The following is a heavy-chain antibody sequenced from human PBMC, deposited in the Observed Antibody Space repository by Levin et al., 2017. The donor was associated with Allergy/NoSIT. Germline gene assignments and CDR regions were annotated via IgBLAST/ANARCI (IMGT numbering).Heavy chain of an antibody. V-gene: IGHV4-61*01. D-gene: IGHD5-18*01. CDR3: AREVDTALVD. Sequence: PSETLSLTCSVSGGSVRGGSNYWSWIRQPPGKGLEWIGFMYHSGGTNYKPSLKSRVNISLDTSKNQFSLELSSVTAADTAIYYCAREVDTALVDWGQGTLVTVSS. CDR1: GGSVRGGSNY. CDR2: MYHSGGT. J-gene: IGHJ4*02.